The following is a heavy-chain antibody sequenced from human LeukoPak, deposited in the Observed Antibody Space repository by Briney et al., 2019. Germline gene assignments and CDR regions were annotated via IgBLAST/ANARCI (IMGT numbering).Heavy chain of an antibody. J-gene: IGHJ4*02. CDR3: ARSGRRDGYNYRLGVYYFDY. CDR1: GYTFTNYG. D-gene: IGHD5-24*01. CDR2: INVYNGNT. Sequence: ASVKVSCKASGYTFTNYGISWVRQAPGQGLEWMGWINVYNGNTNYAQKLQGRVTMTTDTSTSTAYMELRSLRSEDTAVYYCARSGRRDGYNYRLGVYYFDYWGQGTLVTVSS. V-gene: IGHV1-18*01.